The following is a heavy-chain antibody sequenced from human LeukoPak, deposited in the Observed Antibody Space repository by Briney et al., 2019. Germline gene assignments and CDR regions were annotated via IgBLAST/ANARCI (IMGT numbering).Heavy chain of an antibody. CDR1: GFSFSSYW. D-gene: IGHD6-13*01. J-gene: IGHJ4*02. V-gene: IGHV3-48*02. CDR3: ARDFSHQSSSCGY. CDR2: ISSSSSTI. Sequence: GGSLRLSCADSGFSFSSYWMNWVRQTPGKGLEWVSYISSSSSTIYYADSVKGRFTISRDNAKNSLYLQMNSLRDEDTAVYYCARDFSHQSSSCGYWGQGTLVTVSS.